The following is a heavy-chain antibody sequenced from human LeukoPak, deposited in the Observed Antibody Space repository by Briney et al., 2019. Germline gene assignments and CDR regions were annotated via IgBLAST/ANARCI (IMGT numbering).Heavy chain of an antibody. Sequence: ASVKVSCKASGGTFSGYAISWVRQAPGQGLEWMGRIIPILGIANYAQKFQGRVTITADKSTSTAYMELSSLRSEDTAVYYCARVHCSGGSCYESGAFDIWGQGTMVTVSS. V-gene: IGHV1-69*04. D-gene: IGHD2-15*01. CDR2: IIPILGIA. CDR1: GGTFSGYA. CDR3: ARVHCSGGSCYESGAFDI. J-gene: IGHJ3*02.